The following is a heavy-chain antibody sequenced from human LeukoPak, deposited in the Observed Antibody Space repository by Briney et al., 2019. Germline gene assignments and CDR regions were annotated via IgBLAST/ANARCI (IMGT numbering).Heavy chain of an antibody. CDR1: GYTFTSYG. CDR2: INAGNGNT. D-gene: IGHD1-26*01. V-gene: IGHV1-18*01. Sequence: GASVKVSCKASGYTFTSYGISWVRQAPGQGLEWMGWINAGNGNTKYSQKLQGRVTITRDTSASTAYMELSSLRSEDTAVYYCARDRGHFDLWGRGTLVTVSS. CDR3: ARDRGHFDL. J-gene: IGHJ2*01.